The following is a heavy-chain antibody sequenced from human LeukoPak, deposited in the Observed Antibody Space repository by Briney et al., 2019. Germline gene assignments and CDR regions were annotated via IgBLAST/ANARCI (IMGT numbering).Heavy chain of an antibody. CDR3: AKTTQQLFDF. D-gene: IGHD6-13*01. J-gene: IGHJ4*02. V-gene: IGHV4-59*08. CDR1: GGSISSYY. Sequence: SETLSLTCTVSGGSISSYYWSLIRQPPGKGLEWIGYIYYSGSTNYNPSLKSRVTISVDTSKNQFSLKLRSVTATDTAVYFCAKTTQQLFDFWGQGTLVTVTS. CDR2: IYYSGST.